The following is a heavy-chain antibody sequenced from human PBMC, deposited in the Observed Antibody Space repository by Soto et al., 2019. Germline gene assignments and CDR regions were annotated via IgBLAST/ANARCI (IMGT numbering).Heavy chain of an antibody. Sequence: EVQLLESGGGSVQPGGSLRLSCAASGFTFSNYAMTWVRQAPGKGLEWVSTMSGTAGNTYYADSVKGRFTISRDNSNNTLYLQMNSLRAEDTAVYYWAKKYYFGSGSYVFYFDYWGQGTLVTVSS. J-gene: IGHJ4*02. CDR3: AKKYYFGSGSYVFYFDY. D-gene: IGHD3-10*01. CDR2: MSGTAGNT. CDR1: GFTFSNYA. V-gene: IGHV3-23*01.